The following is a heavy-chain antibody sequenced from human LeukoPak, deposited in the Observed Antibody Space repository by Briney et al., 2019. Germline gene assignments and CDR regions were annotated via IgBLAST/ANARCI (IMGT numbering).Heavy chain of an antibody. CDR2: ISSSSSTI. J-gene: IGHJ4*02. V-gene: IGHV3-48*02. Sequence: PGGSLRLSCAASGFTFSTYSMNWVRQAPGKGLEWVSYISSSSSTIFYADSVKGRFTISRDNAKKSLYLQMNSLRDEDTAVYYCARDGRWSGWQAFDYWGQGTLVTVSS. CDR3: ARDGRWSGWQAFDY. CDR1: GFTFSTYS. D-gene: IGHD3-10*01.